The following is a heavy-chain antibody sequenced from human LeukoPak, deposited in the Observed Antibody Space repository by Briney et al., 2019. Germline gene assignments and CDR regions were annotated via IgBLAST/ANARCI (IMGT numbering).Heavy chain of an antibody. CDR3: AKGEWFGSNYYFGY. J-gene: IGHJ4*02. V-gene: IGHV3-23*01. CDR1: GFTFSSYW. CDR2: LSGSGGST. D-gene: IGHD3-10*01. Sequence: GGSLRLSCAASGFTFSSYWMTWVRQAPGKGLEWVSGLSGSGGSTYYADSVKGRFTISRDNSKNTLYLQMNSLRAEDTAVYYCAKGEWFGSNYYFGYWGQGTLVTVSS.